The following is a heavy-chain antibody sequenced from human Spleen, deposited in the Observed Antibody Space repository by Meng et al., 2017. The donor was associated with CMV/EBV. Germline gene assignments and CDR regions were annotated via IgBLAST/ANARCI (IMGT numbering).Heavy chain of an antibody. V-gene: IGHV1-18*01. CDR1: GYTFTSYG. Sequence: SMKASCKASGYTFTSYGNSWVRQAPGQGLEWMGWISAYNDNTNYAQKLQGRVTMTTDTSTSTAYMELRSLRSDDTDVYYCARDRTGYCSSTSCYSPPDYWGQGTLVTVSS. D-gene: IGHD2-2*01. CDR2: ISAYNDNT. J-gene: IGHJ4*02. CDR3: ARDRTGYCSSTSCYSPPDY.